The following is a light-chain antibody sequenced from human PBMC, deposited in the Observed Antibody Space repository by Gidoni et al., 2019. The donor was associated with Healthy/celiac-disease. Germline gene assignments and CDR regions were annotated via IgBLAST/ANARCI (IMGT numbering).Light chain of an antibody. CDR2: EVS. CDR1: SSDVGGYNY. CDR3: SSYTSSSTLV. Sequence: QSALTQPASVSGSPGQSITISCTGTSSDVGGYNYVSWYQQHPGKAPKLMIYEVSNRPSGVSNRFSGSKSGNTASLTISGRQAEDEADYYCSSYTSSSTLVCGGGTKLTVL. J-gene: IGLJ3*02. V-gene: IGLV2-14*01.